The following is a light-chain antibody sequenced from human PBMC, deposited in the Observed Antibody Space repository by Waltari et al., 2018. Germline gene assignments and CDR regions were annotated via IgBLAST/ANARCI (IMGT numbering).Light chain of an antibody. Sequence: EIVMTQSPAALSVSPGERAILSCRASQSISSNLAWYQQKPGQAPRLLIYGASTRATGIAARFSGSGSGTEFTLTIXNMQSEDFAXYXCQQYNNWPRTFGXXXKVAIK. V-gene: IGKV3-15*01. CDR2: GAS. CDR1: QSISSN. J-gene: IGKJ3*01. CDR3: QQYNNWPRT.